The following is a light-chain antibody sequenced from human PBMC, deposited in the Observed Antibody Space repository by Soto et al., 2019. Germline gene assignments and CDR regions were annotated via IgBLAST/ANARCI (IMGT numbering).Light chain of an antibody. J-gene: IGLJ2*01. CDR2: GNS. V-gene: IGLV1-40*01. CDR3: QSNDSSRVV. Sequence: QSVLTQPPSVSGAPGQRVTISCTGSSSNIGAGYDVHWYQQLPGTAPKLLIYGNSNRPSGVPDRFSGSKSGTSASLAITGLQAEDEADYYCQSNDSSRVVFGGGTKLTVL. CDR1: SSNIGAGYD.